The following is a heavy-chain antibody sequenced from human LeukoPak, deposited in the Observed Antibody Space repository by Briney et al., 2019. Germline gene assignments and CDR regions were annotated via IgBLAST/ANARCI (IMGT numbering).Heavy chain of an antibody. CDR1: GYSFTSYW. J-gene: IGHJ3*02. CDR2: IYPGDSDT. D-gene: IGHD3-9*01. CDR3: ARLWYYDILTDRHAFDI. V-gene: IGHV5-51*01. Sequence: GESLKISFKGSGYSFTSYWIGWVRQMPGKGLEWVGIIYPGDSDTRYSPSFQGQVTISADKSISTAYLQWSSLKASDTAMYYCARLWYYDILTDRHAFDIWGQGTMVTVSS.